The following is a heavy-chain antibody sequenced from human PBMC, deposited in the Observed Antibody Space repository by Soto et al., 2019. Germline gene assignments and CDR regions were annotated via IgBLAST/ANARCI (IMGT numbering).Heavy chain of an antibody. D-gene: IGHD1-7*01. CDR3: GKGVTGTAGFY. Sequence: EVQPLVSGGGLVQPGGSLRLSCAASGFTFSSYAMSWVREAPGKGLEWVSDIIGSGDMTFYADSVKGRFTISRDNSKTSLYLQMGSLRAGDSAVYYWGKGVTGTAGFYWGLATLVTVSA. CDR2: IIGSGDMT. J-gene: IGHJ4*02. CDR1: GFTFSSYA. V-gene: IGHV3-23*01.